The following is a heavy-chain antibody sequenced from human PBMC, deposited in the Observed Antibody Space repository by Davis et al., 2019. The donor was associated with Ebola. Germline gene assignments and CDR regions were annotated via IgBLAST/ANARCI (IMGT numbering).Heavy chain of an antibody. CDR1: GFTFSSYA. CDR3: AKEGAIRFLEWLFIWSDY. D-gene: IGHD3-3*01. J-gene: IGHJ4*02. V-gene: IGHV3-23*01. Sequence: GGSLRLSCAASGFTFSSYAMSWVRQAPGKGLEWVSTISGGGGGRYYADSVKGRFTISRDNSKNTLYLQMNSLGAEDTAVYYCAKEGAIRFLEWLFIWSDYWGQGTLVTVSS. CDR2: ISGGGGGR.